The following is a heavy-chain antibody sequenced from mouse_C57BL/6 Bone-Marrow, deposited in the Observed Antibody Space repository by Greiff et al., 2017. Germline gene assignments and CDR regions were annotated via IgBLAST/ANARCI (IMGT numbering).Heavy chain of an antibody. D-gene: IGHD2-3*01. CDR1: GYSFTSYY. Sequence: VQLQQSGPELVQPGASVKISCKASGYSFTSYYIHWVKQRPGQGLEWIGWIYPGSGNTKYNEKFKGKATLTADTSSSTAYMQLSSLTSEDSAVYYCARSDGYPYYYAMDYWGQGTSVTVAS. CDR3: ARSDGYPYYYAMDY. V-gene: IGHV1-66*01. CDR2: IYPGSGNT. J-gene: IGHJ4*01.